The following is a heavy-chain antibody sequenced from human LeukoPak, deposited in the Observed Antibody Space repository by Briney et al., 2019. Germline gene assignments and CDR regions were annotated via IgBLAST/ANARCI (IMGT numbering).Heavy chain of an antibody. D-gene: IGHD6-13*01. CDR2: INPNSGGT. CDR3: ARGLDRQQLVVPGY. Sequence: APVKVSCKASGYTFTGYYMHWVRQAPGQGLEWMGWINPNSGGTNYAQKFQGWVTMTRDTSISTAYMELSRLRSDDTAVYYCARGLDRQQLVVPGYWGQGTLVTVSS. J-gene: IGHJ4*02. V-gene: IGHV1-2*04. CDR1: GYTFTGYY.